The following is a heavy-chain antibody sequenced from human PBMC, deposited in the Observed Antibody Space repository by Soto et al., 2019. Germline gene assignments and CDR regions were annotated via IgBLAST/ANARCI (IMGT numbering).Heavy chain of an antibody. Sequence: GGSLRLSXAASGFTFSDYYMSWFRQAPGKGLEWVSYISGSGSTTHDADPVKGRFTISRDNARNSLYLQMNSLRAEETAVYYCARVGSIAAAGTPDYWGQGTLVTVS. CDR2: ISGSGSTT. D-gene: IGHD6-13*01. J-gene: IGHJ4*02. CDR1: GFTFSDYY. V-gene: IGHV3-11*01. CDR3: ARVGSIAAAGTPDY.